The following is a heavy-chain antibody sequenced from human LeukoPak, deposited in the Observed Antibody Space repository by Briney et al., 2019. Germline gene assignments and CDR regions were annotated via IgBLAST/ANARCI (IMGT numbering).Heavy chain of an antibody. V-gene: IGHV3-23*01. CDR3: AKEYYYGSGSYYNFDY. Sequence: GGSLRLSCAASGFTFSSYSMNWGREAPGPGLEWVSAISGSGGSTYYADSVKCRFTISRDNSKNTLYLQMNSLRAEDTAVYYCAKEYYYGSGSYYNFDYWGQGTLVTVSS. CDR2: ISGSGGST. J-gene: IGHJ4*02. D-gene: IGHD3-10*01. CDR1: GFTFSSYS.